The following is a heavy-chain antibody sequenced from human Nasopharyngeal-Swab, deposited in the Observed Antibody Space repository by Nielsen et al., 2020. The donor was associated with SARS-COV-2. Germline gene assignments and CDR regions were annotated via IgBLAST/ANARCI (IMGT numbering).Heavy chain of an antibody. CDR2: ISSSSSYI. Sequence: ETLSLTCAASGFTFSSYSMNWVRQAPGKGLEWVSSISSSSSYIYYADSVKGRFTISRDNAKNSLYLQMNSLRAEDTAVYYCARRYFDWSDYWGQGTLVTVSS. CDR1: GFTFSSYS. J-gene: IGHJ4*02. D-gene: IGHD3-9*01. CDR3: ARRYFDWSDY. V-gene: IGHV3-21*01.